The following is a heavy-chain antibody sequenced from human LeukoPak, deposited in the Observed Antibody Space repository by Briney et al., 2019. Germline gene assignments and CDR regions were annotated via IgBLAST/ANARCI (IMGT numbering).Heavy chain of an antibody. CDR1: GGSFSGYY. CDR2: INHSGST. V-gene: IGHV4-34*01. Sequence: SETLSLACAVYGGSFSGYYWSWIRQPPGKGLEWIGEINHSGSTNYNPSLKSRVTISVDTSKNQFSLKLSSVTAADTAVYYCARLLWFGESSHPPGSWGHGTLVTVSS. J-gene: IGHJ5*01. CDR3: ARLLWFGESSHPPGS. D-gene: IGHD3-10*01.